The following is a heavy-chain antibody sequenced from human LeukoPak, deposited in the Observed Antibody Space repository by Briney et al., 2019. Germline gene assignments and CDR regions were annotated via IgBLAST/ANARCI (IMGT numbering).Heavy chain of an antibody. CDR2: ISSTGSM. CDR3: ARDKYSSSWSKLIDL. V-gene: IGHV3-48*03. Sequence: PGGSLRLSCATSGFNFRSYEMNWVRQAPGKGLEWLSYISSTGSMYHADSVKGRFTISRDDAKNSLSLQMNSLRVEDTAVYYCARDKYSSSWSKLIDLWGQGTLVTVSS. CDR1: GFNFRSYE. J-gene: IGHJ5*02. D-gene: IGHD6-13*01.